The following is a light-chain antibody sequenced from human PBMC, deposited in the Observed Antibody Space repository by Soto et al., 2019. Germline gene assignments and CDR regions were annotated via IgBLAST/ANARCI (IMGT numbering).Light chain of an antibody. V-gene: IGKV1-9*01. J-gene: IGKJ4*01. CDR1: QGINDY. Sequence: DIQLTQSPSFLSASVGDRVTIPCRASQGINDYLAWYQQKPGKAPKLLIYAASTLQSQVPSRFSGSASGTEFTLTISSLQPEDFATYYCQQFNTYPLTCGGGTKVEVK. CDR2: AAS. CDR3: QQFNTYPLT.